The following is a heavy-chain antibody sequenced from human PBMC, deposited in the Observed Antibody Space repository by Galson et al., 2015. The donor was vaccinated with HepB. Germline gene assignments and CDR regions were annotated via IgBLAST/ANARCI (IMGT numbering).Heavy chain of an antibody. J-gene: IGHJ4*02. CDR1: GFTFSSYA. Sequence: SLRLSCAASGFTFSSYAMSWVRQAPGKGLEWVSAISGSGGSTYYADSVKGRFTISRDNSKNTLYLQMNSLRAEDTAVYYCAKVVHVWELLSDLCCFDYWGQGTLVTVSS. CDR3: AKVVHVWELLSDLCCFDY. CDR2: ISGSGGST. V-gene: IGHV3-23*01. D-gene: IGHD1-26*01.